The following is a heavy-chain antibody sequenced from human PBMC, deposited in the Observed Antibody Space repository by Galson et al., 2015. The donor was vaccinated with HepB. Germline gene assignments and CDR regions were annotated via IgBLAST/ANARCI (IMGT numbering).Heavy chain of an antibody. Sequence: SLRLSCAASGFTFSSYGMHWVRQAPGKGLEWVAVISYDGSNKYYADSVKGRFTISRDNSKNTLYLQMNSLRAEDTAVYYCAKDLEAMGHTAMDYYYGMDVWGQGTTVTVSS. D-gene: IGHD5-18*01. J-gene: IGHJ6*02. CDR2: ISYDGSNK. CDR3: AKDLEAMGHTAMDYYYGMDV. V-gene: IGHV3-30*18. CDR1: GFTFSSYG.